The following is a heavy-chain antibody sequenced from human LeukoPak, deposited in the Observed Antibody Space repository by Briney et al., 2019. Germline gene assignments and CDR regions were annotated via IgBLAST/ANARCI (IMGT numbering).Heavy chain of an antibody. D-gene: IGHD3-22*01. V-gene: IGHV3-23*01. J-gene: IGHJ4*02. CDR2: ISGSGGST. Sequence: GGSLRLSWAAAGFTFSSYAMSWVRQAPGKVLEWVSAISGSGGSTYYADSVKGRFTISRDNSKNTLYLQMSSLRAEDTAVYYCATPPMRYYYDSSGYSPVFDYWGQGTLVTVSS. CDR3: ATPPMRYYYDSSGYSPVFDY. CDR1: GFTFSSYA.